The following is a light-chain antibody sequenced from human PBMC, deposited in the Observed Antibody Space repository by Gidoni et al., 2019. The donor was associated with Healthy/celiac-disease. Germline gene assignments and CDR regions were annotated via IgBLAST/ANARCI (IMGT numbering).Light chain of an antibody. Sequence: DIQFTQFPSFLSASVGDRVTITCRASQGISSYLAWYQQKPGKAPKLLIYAASTLQSGVPSRFSGSGSGTEFTLTISSLQPEDFATYSCQQLSSSPLTFGPGTKVDIK. J-gene: IGKJ3*01. V-gene: IGKV1-9*01. CDR2: AAS. CDR1: QGISSY. CDR3: QQLSSSPLT.